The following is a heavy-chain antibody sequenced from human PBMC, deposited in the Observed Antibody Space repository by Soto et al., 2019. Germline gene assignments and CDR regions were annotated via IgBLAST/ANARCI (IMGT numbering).Heavy chain of an antibody. D-gene: IGHD3-9*01. CDR3: AGYDILTGYYVDV. V-gene: IGHV4-31*03. Sequence: SETLSLTCTVSGGSISSGGYYWSWIRQHPGKGLEWIGYIYYSGSTYYNPSLKSRVTISVDTSKNQFSLKLSSVTAADTAVYYCAGYDILTGYYVDVWGQGTTVTVSS. CDR2: IYYSGST. CDR1: GGSISSGGYY. J-gene: IGHJ6*02.